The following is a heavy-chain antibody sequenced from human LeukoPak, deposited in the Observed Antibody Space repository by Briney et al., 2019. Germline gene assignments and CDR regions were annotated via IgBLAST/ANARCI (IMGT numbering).Heavy chain of an antibody. CDR1: GFTFSSYA. CDR3: AAAYFGMDQYYYGMDV. D-gene: IGHD3-3*01. V-gene: IGHV3-23*01. CDR2: ISGSGGNT. J-gene: IGHJ6*02. Sequence: GGSLRLSCAASGFTFSSYALSWVRQAPRKGLEWVSAISGSGGNTYYADSVKGRFTVSRDNSKNTLYLQMNSLRAEDTAVYYCAAAYFGMDQYYYGMDVWGQGTTVTVSS.